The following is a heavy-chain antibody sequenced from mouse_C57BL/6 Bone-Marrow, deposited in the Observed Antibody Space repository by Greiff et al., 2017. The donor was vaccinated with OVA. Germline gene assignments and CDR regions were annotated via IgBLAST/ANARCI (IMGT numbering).Heavy chain of an antibody. J-gene: IGHJ4*01. V-gene: IGHV1-63*01. CDR1: GYTFTNYW. D-gene: IGHD2-1*01. CDR2: IYPGGGYT. CDR3: ARSGIYYGIYYAMDY. Sequence: QVQLQQSGAELVRPGPSVKMSCKASGYTFTNYWIGWAKQRPGHGLEWIGDIYPGGGYTNYNEKFKGKATLTADKSSSTAYMQFSSLTSEDSAIYYCARSGIYYGIYYAMDYWGQGTSVTVSS.